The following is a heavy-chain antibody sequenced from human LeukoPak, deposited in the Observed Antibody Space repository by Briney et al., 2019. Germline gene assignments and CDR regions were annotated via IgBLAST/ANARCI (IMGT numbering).Heavy chain of an antibody. Sequence: SVKVSCKASGGTFSSYAISWVRQAPGQGLEWMGGIIPIFGTANYAQKFQGRVTITADESTSTAYTELSSLRSEDTAVYYCASPDGRYYYDSSGYSTWGQGTLVTVSS. D-gene: IGHD3-22*01. V-gene: IGHV1-69*01. CDR1: GGTFSSYA. CDR2: IIPIFGTA. CDR3: ASPDGRYYYDSSGYST. J-gene: IGHJ5*02.